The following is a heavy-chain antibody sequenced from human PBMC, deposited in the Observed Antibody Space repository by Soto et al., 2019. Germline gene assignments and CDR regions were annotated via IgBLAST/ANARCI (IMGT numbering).Heavy chain of an antibody. J-gene: IGHJ3*02. CDR3: AKHAGRVHDQSGVPGDAFDI. CDR2: ISWNSARI. D-gene: IGHD3-10*01. Sequence: PGGSLRLSCAASGFTFNDHAMHWVRQAPGKGLEWVSGISWNSARITYADSVKGRFTISRENDKNSLYLQMNSLRAEDTAVYYCAKHAGRVHDQSGVPGDAFDIWGEGTMVTVSS. V-gene: IGHV3-9*01. CDR1: GFTFNDHA.